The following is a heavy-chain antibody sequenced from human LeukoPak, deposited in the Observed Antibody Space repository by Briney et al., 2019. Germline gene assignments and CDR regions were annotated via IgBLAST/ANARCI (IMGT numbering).Heavy chain of an antibody. Sequence: ASVKVSCKASGGTFSSYAISWVRQAPGQGLEWMGRIIPILGIANYAQKFQDRVTITADKSTNTAYMELSSLGSEDTAMYYCARDSARSSSWADHWGQGTLVTVSS. CDR1: GGTFSSYA. CDR3: ARDSARSSSWADH. CDR2: IIPILGIA. D-gene: IGHD2-2*01. V-gene: IGHV1-69*04. J-gene: IGHJ1*01.